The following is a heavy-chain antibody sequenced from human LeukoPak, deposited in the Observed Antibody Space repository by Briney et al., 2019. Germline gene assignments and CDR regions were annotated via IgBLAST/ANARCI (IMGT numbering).Heavy chain of an antibody. Sequence: ASVKVSCKASGYTFTGYYMHWVRQAPGQGLEWMGWINPNSGGANYAQKFQGRVTMTRYTSISTAYMELSRLRSDDTAVYYCARDIAAAGTGWFDPWGQGTLVTVSS. D-gene: IGHD6-13*01. CDR2: INPNSGGA. V-gene: IGHV1-2*02. CDR1: GYTFTGYY. J-gene: IGHJ5*02. CDR3: ARDIAAAGTGWFDP.